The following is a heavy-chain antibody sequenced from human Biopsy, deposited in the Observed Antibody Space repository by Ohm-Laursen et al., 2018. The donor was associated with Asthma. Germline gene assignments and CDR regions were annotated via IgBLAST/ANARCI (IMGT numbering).Heavy chain of an antibody. CDR2: HDHEEGGT. D-gene: IGHD4-17*01. CDR3: ASDFPKDYVRYNFQF. V-gene: IGHV1-24*01. CDR1: GYTLTDLS. Sequence: SVNVSCKISGYTLTDLSMHWVRQAPGQGLEWMGGHDHEEGGTVNARRFQGRVTMTEDTSTDTAYMELSSLSSDDTAVYYCASDFPKDYVRYNFQFWGQGTLVTVSS. J-gene: IGHJ4*02.